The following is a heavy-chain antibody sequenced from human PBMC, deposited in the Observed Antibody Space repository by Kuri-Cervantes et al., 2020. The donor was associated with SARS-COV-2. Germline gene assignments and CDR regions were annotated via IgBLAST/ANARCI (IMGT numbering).Heavy chain of an antibody. J-gene: IGHJ3*02. V-gene: IGHV5-51*01. CDR1: GYSFTSYW. D-gene: IGHD3-22*01. CDR2: IYPGDSDT. CDR3: ARPLYYYDSSGYPGSVVAFDI. Sequence: GESLKISCKGSGYSFTSYWIGWVRQMPGKGLEWMGIIYPGDSDTRYSPSFQGQDTISADKSISTAYLQWSSLKASDTAMYYCARPLYYYDSSGYPGSVVAFDIWGQGTMVTVSS.